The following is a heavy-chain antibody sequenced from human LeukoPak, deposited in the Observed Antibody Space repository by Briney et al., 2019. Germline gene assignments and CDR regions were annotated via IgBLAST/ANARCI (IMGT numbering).Heavy chain of an antibody. D-gene: IGHD6-19*01. J-gene: IGHJ4*02. CDR1: GGSISSYY. CDR2: IHPSGTT. Sequence: KTSETLSLTCTVSGGSISSYYWTWIRQPAGKGLEWIGRIHPSGTTNHNPSLKSRVIMSLDMSNNPFSLKVRSVTAADTTVYYCARETEVPGGRSWDFWGQGTLVTVSS. CDR3: ARETEVPGGRSWDF. V-gene: IGHV4-4*07.